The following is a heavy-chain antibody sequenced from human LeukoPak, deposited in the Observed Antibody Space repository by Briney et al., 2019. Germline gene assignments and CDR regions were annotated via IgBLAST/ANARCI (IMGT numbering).Heavy chain of an antibody. CDR2: IYYSGST. Sequence: ASETLSLTCTVPGGSINNSSYYWGWIRQPPGKGLECIGRIYYSGSTYYNPSLKSRVTMSVDTSKNQFSLKLSSVTAADTAVYYCARTYSSPSENWFDPWGQGTLVTVSS. J-gene: IGHJ5*02. V-gene: IGHV4-39*07. D-gene: IGHD6-6*01. CDR1: GGSINNSSYY. CDR3: ARTYSSPSENWFDP.